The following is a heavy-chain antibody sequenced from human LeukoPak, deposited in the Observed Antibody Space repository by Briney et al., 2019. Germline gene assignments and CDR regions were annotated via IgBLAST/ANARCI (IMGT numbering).Heavy chain of an antibody. D-gene: IGHD1-26*01. J-gene: IGHJ4*02. CDR1: GFTFSSYA. CDR3: ATTREWELRTDY. CDR2: ISGSGGST. Sequence: PGGSLRLPCAASGFTFSSYAMHWVRQAPGKGLEWVSAISGSGGSTYYADSVKGRFTISRDNSKNTLYLQMNSLRAEDTAVYYCATTREWELRTDYWGQGTLVTVSS. V-gene: IGHV3-23*01.